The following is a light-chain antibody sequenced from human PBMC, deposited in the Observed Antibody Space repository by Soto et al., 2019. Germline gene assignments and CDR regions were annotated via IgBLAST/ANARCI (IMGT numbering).Light chain of an antibody. CDR1: QSVSSSY. Sequence: EIVLTQSPGTLSLSPGERATLSCRASQSVSSSYLAWYQQKPGQAPRLLMYAASIRTTGIPDRFSGSGSGTDFTLTISRLEPEDFAMYYCQQFGTSRLTFGGGTKV. CDR3: QQFGTSRLT. V-gene: IGKV3-20*01. J-gene: IGKJ4*01. CDR2: AAS.